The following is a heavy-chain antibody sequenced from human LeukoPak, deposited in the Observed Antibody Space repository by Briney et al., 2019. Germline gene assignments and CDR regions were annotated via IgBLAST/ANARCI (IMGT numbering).Heavy chain of an antibody. CDR3: ATPVMMSGTGDPDTEHDP. CDR1: RDSISNYY. CDR2: ISYNGGT. J-gene: IGHJ5*02. Sequence: SETLSLTCTVSRDSISNYYWNWIRQPPGKGLEWVGYISYNGGTKYNPSLQSRVTISIDTSKNQFSLNLRSVTAADTAVYFCATPVMMSGTGDPDTEHDPWGQGILVTVS. V-gene: IGHV4-59*08. D-gene: IGHD1-26*01.